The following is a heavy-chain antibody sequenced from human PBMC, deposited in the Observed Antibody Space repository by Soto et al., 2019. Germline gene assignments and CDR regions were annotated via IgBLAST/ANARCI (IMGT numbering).Heavy chain of an antibody. D-gene: IGHD3-22*01. Sequence: DVQLVESGGGLVKPGGSLRLSCAASGFTFTTYSMNWVRQAPGKGLEWISSISSYGDYIYYADSLRGRFTISRDNAKNSLYLQMAGLRAEDTGLYYCARGEVNFYDSGGYTRFDSWGHGTLVTGSS. CDR1: GFTFTTYS. J-gene: IGHJ4*01. CDR2: ISSYGDYI. CDR3: ARGEVNFYDSGGYTRFDS. V-gene: IGHV3-21*03.